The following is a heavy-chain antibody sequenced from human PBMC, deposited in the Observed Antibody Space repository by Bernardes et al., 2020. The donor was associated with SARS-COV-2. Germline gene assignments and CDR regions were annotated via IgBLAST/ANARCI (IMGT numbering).Heavy chain of an antibody. CDR3: ARESDWNYVFDY. CDR1: EFTFSSYA. V-gene: IGHV3-21*01. J-gene: IGHJ4*02. Sequence: GALRLSCAASEFTFSSYAMSWVRQAPGKGLEWVSSITSISSYKYYADSVKGRFTISRDNAKNSLYLQMNSLGAEDTAVYFCARESDWNYVFDYWGQGTLVTVSS. D-gene: IGHD1-7*01. CDR2: ITSISSYK.